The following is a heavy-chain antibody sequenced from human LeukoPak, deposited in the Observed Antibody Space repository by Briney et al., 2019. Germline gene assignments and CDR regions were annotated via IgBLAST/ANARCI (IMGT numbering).Heavy chain of an antibody. V-gene: IGHV3-21*04. Sequence: GGSLRFSCAASGFTFNRYNMNWVRRAPGKGLEWVSSISTSSSYIYYADSVRGRFTISRDNAKNSLYLQMNSLRAEDTALYYCARDHYGSGSYYTLTFDYWGQGTLVTVSS. CDR2: ISTSSSYI. J-gene: IGHJ4*02. CDR1: GFTFNRYN. D-gene: IGHD3-10*01. CDR3: ARDHYGSGSYYTLTFDY.